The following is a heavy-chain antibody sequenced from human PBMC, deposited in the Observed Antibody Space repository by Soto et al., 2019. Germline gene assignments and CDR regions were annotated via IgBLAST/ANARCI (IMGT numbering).Heavy chain of an antibody. CDR3: ARGGRDSSHHYRPHYYYGMDV. V-gene: IGHV4-34*01. D-gene: IGHD3-22*01. CDR1: GGSFSGYY. J-gene: IGHJ6*02. Sequence: QVQLQQWGAGLLKPSETLSLTCAVYGGSFSGYYWSWIRQPPGKGLEWIGEINHIGSTNYNPSLKSRVTISVDTSKNQFSLKLSSVTAADTAVYYCARGGRDSSHHYRPHYYYGMDVWGQGTTVTVSS. CDR2: INHIGST.